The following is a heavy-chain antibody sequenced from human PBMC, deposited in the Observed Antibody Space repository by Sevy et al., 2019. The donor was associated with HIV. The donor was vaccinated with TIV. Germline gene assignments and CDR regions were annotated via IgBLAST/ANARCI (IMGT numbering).Heavy chain of an antibody. CDR1: GFTFSSSA. J-gene: IGHJ3*02. Sequence: ASVKVSCKTSGFTFSSSAVQWVRQVRGQRLEWIGWIVVGSDVTNYAQNFQERVTISRDVSTKTVYMDLTSLRSEDTAVYYCAAEDMTTFGGHLRVFDICGQGTMVTVSS. CDR2: IVVGSDVT. CDR3: AAEDMTTFGGHLRVFDI. D-gene: IGHD3-16*01. V-gene: IGHV1-58*01.